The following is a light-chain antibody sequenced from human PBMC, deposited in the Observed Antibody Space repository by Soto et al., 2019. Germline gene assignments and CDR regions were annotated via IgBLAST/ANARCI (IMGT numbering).Light chain of an antibody. J-gene: IGKJ1*01. CDR1: QSISSY. V-gene: IGKV1-39*01. CDR3: QQSYSTPRT. Sequence: DIQLTQSPSPLSASVGDRVTITCRASQSISSYLNWYQQKPGQAPKLLIYAASSLQSGVPSRFSGSGSGTDFTLTISSLQPEDFATYYCQQSYSTPRTFGQGTKVDI. CDR2: AAS.